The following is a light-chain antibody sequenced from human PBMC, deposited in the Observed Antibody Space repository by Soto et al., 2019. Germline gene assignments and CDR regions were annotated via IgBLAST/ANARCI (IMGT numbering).Light chain of an antibody. CDR1: QSLSNSF. J-gene: IGKJ4*01. CDR2: GAS. CDR3: QQYGSLPLS. V-gene: IGKV3-20*01. Sequence: EILLTQSPGTLSLSPGDRATLSCRASQSLSNSFLAGYQQKPGQTPRLLISGASIRVTDIPDTFSGSGSVTECTLSTSGLEAEYFAVYFCQQYGSLPLSFGGGTKVEIK.